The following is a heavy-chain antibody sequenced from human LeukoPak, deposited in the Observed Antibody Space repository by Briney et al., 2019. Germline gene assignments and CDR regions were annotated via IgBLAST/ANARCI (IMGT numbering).Heavy chain of an antibody. CDR1: GGTFSSYA. Sequence: GASVKVSCKASGGTFSSYAISWVRQAPGQGLEWMGGIIPIFGTTNYAQKFQGRVTITADESTSTAYMELSSLRSEDTAVYYCARRRMVRGVITVLDYWGQGTLVTVSS. V-gene: IGHV1-69*13. CDR2: IIPIFGTT. J-gene: IGHJ4*02. D-gene: IGHD3-10*01. CDR3: ARRRMVRGVITVLDY.